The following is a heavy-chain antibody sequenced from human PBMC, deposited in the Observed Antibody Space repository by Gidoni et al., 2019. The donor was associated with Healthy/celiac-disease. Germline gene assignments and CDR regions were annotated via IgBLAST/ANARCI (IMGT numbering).Heavy chain of an antibody. D-gene: IGHD3-22*01. V-gene: IGHV3-7*04. CDR2: IKQDGSEK. J-gene: IGHJ4*02. CDR3: ARATYYYDSSGYFDY. Sequence: EVQLVESGGGLVQPGGSLRLSCAASGFTFSSYWMSWVRQAPGKGLEWVANIKQDGSEKYYVDSVKGRFTISRDNAKNSLYLQRNSLRAEDTAVYYCARATYYYDSSGYFDYWGQGTLVTVSS. CDR1: GFTFSSYW.